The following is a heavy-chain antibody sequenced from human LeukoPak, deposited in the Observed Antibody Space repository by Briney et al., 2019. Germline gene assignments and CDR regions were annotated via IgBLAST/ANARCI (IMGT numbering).Heavy chain of an antibody. Sequence: SETLSLTCTVSGDSVSGYYWSWIRKPPVKGLEWIGYIHYTGSTNYNPSLKSRVTISADTAKNQFSLELTPVTAADAAVYFCARVGRMAPVPGTYYHSMDVWGQGTTVTVSS. D-gene: IGHD1-26*01. CDR1: GDSVSGYY. CDR3: ARVGRMAPVPGTYYHSMDV. V-gene: IGHV4-59*02. CDR2: IHYTGST. J-gene: IGHJ6*02.